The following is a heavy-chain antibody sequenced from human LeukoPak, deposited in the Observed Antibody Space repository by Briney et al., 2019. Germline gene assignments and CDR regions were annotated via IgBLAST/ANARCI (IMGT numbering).Heavy chain of an antibody. J-gene: IGHJ4*02. Sequence: GGSLRLSCAASGFTFTTYWMTWVRQAPGKGLEWVATIKQDGSEKYYVDSVKGRFTISRDNAKNSLYLQMNSLRAEDTAVYYCASCYDYGASDYWGQGTLVTVSS. CDR2: IKQDGSEK. D-gene: IGHD4-17*01. CDR1: GFTFTTYW. V-gene: IGHV3-7*01. CDR3: ASCYDYGASDY.